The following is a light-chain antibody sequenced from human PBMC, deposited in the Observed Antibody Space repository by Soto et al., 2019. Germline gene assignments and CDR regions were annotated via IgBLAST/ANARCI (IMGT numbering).Light chain of an antibody. Sequence: EIVMTQSPVTLSVSPGERATLSCRASQRVSSNLAWYQQKRGQAPRLLIYGATTRATGIPARFSGSGSGAEFTLTISSLQSEDFAVYYCQKYNNWPQTFGQGTKVEIK. CDR3: QKYNNWPQT. V-gene: IGKV3D-15*01. CDR2: GAT. CDR1: QRVSSN. J-gene: IGKJ1*01.